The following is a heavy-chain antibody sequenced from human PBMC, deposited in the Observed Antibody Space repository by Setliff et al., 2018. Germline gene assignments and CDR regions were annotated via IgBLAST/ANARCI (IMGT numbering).Heavy chain of an antibody. CDR2: INTNTGNP. CDR1: GYTFTSYA. Sequence: ASVKVSCKASGYTFTSYAMNWVRQAPGQGLEWMGWINTNTGNPTYAQGFTGRFVFSLDTSVSTAYLQISSLKAEGTAVYYCARGGVRGVIVLPGYWGQGTLVTVSS. V-gene: IGHV7-4-1*02. D-gene: IGHD3-10*01. J-gene: IGHJ4*02. CDR3: ARGGVRGVIVLPGY.